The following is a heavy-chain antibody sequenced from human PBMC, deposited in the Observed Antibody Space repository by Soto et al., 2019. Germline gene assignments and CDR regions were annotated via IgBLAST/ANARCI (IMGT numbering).Heavy chain of an antibody. CDR1: EYSFTSYW. V-gene: IGHV5-51*01. CDR3: ASRLLTAYDACDI. D-gene: IGHD2-21*02. J-gene: IGHJ3*02. Sequence: GESLKSSCKGSEYSFTSYWIGWVRQMPGKGLEWMGIIYPGDSDTRYSPSFQGQVTISVDKSISTAYLQWSSLKASDTAMYYCASRLLTAYDACDIRGQGTMGTVSS. CDR2: IYPGDSDT.